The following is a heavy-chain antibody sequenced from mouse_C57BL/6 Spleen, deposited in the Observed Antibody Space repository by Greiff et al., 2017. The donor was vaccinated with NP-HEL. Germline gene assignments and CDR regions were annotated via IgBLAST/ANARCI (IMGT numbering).Heavy chain of an antibody. Sequence: EVKVEESGGGLVQPGGTMKLSCVASGFTFSNYWMNWVRQSPEKGLEWVAQIRLKSDNYATHYAESVKGRFTISRDDSKSSVYLQMNNLRAEDTGIYYCTELYDYDAWFAYWGQGTLVTVSA. CDR1: GFTFSNYW. CDR3: TELYDYDAWFAY. D-gene: IGHD2-4*01. V-gene: IGHV6-3*01. J-gene: IGHJ3*01. CDR2: IRLKSDNYAT.